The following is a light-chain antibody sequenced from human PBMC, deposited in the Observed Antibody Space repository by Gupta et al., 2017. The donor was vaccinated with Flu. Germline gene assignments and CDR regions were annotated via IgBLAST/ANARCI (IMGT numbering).Light chain of an antibody. CDR3: QQDGSSPLT. V-gene: IGKV3-20*01. CDR2: GAS. CDR1: QSVGSNY. Sequence: GTLSLSPGEGATLSCRTSQSVGSNYLAWYQQKPGQAPRLLIYGASSRATGIPDRFSGRGSGTDFILIISRLEPEDFAVYFCQQDGSSPLTFGGGTKVEIK. J-gene: IGKJ4*01.